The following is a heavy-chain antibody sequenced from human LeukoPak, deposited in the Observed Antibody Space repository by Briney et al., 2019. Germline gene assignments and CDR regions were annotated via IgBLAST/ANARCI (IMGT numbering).Heavy chain of an antibody. CDR3: ARVGDGLNDAFDI. Sequence: GASVKVSCKASGYTFTGYYMNWVRQAPGQGLEWMGRINPNSGGTNYAQKFQGRVTMTRDTSISTAYMELSRLRSDDTVVYYCARVGDGLNDAFDIWGQGTMVTVSS. D-gene: IGHD5-24*01. V-gene: IGHV1-2*05. CDR1: GYTFTGYY. J-gene: IGHJ3*02. CDR2: INPNSGGT.